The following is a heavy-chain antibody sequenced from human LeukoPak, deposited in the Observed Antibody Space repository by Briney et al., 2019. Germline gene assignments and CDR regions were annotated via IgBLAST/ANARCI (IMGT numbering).Heavy chain of an antibody. CDR3: ARDQGYDFWSGQPSSLDY. Sequence: GGSLRLSCAASGFTFSSYSMNWVRQAPGKGLEWVSSISSSSSYIYYADSVKGRFTISRDNAKNSLYLQMNSLRAEDTAVYYRARDQGYDFWSGQPSSLDYWGQGTLVTVSS. D-gene: IGHD3-3*01. CDR1: GFTFSSYS. J-gene: IGHJ4*02. CDR2: ISSSSSYI. V-gene: IGHV3-21*01.